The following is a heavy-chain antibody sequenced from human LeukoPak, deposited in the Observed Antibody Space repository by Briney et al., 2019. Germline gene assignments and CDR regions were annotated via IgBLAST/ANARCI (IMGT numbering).Heavy chain of an antibody. CDR3: ARAVGEYTGLIHFDF. CDR2: INPNTGGT. V-gene: IGHV1-2*02. D-gene: IGHD2-8*02. Sequence: ASVKVSCKASGYTFTSYYMNWVRQAPGQGLEWMGWINPNTGGTNYAQKFQGRVTMTRDTSISTAYMDLSRLRSDDTAVYYCARAVGEYTGLIHFDFWGQGTLVTVSS. J-gene: IGHJ4*02. CDR1: GYTFTSYY.